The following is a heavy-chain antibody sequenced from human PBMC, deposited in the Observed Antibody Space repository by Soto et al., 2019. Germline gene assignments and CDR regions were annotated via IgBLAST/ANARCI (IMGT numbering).Heavy chain of an antibody. Sequence: SSETLSLTCAVYGGSFSGYYWSWIRQPPGKGLEWIGEINHSGSTNYNPSLKSRVTISVDTSKNQFSLKLSSVTAADTAVYYCARGRNWNDVSFRYWGQGTLVTVSS. J-gene: IGHJ4*02. CDR1: GGSFSGYY. D-gene: IGHD1-20*01. CDR3: ARGRNWNDVSFRY. V-gene: IGHV4-34*01. CDR2: INHSGST.